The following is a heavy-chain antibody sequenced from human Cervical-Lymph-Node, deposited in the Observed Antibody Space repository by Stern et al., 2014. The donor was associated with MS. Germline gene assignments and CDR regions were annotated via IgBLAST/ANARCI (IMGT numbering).Heavy chain of an antibody. Sequence: QVQLVESGGGLVKPGGSLRLSCAASGFTFSDYYMYWIRQAPGQGLEWVSYISSGSSTRHYADSVKGRFTISRDNAKNSLYLQMNSLRAEDTAVYYCARDSSAIVALGWFDPWGQGTLVTVSS. D-gene: IGHD5-12*01. CDR3: ARDSSAIVALGWFDP. V-gene: IGHV3-11*01. J-gene: IGHJ5*02. CDR2: ISSGSSTR. CDR1: GFTFSDYY.